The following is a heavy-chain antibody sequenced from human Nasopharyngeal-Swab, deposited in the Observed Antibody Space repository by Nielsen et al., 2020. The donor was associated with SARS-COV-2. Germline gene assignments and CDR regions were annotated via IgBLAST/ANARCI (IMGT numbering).Heavy chain of an antibody. V-gene: IGHV3-7*01. Sequence: GGSLRLSCAASGFTFSNAWMSWVRQAPGKGLEWVANIKQDGSEKYYVDSVKGRFTISRDNAKNSLYLQMNSLRAEDTAVYYCARKNYFDYWGQGTLVTVSS. CDR2: IKQDGSEK. CDR3: ARKNYFDY. CDR1: GFTFSNAW. J-gene: IGHJ4*02.